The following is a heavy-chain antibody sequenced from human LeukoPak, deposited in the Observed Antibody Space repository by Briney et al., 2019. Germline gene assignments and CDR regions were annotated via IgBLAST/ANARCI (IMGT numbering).Heavy chain of an antibody. CDR3: ARMDDNGDY. CDR1: GYTFTGYY. V-gene: IGHV1-2*04. D-gene: IGHD1-1*01. J-gene: IGHJ4*02. Sequence: ASVKVSCKASGYTFTGYYIHWVRQAPGQGLEWMGWINPNSGGTYYAQKFRGWVTMTRDTSISTAYMELTRPTSDDTAVYYCARMDDNGDYWGQGTLVTVSS. CDR2: INPNSGGT.